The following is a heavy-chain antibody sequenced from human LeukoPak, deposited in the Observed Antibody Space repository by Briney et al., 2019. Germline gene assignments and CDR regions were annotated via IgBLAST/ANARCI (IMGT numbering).Heavy chain of an antibody. D-gene: IGHD4-17*01. CDR1: GGSMSSYY. CDR3: ARGANYGDYGLDAFDV. V-gene: IGHV4-59*01. CDR2: INYSGST. Sequence: SETLSLTCTVSGGSMSSYYWSWIRQPPGAGLERMGYINYSGSTTYNPSLRSRVTMSVDTSKNQFSLKLTSVTAADTAVYDCARGANYGDYGLDAFDVWGQGTMVTVSS. J-gene: IGHJ3*01.